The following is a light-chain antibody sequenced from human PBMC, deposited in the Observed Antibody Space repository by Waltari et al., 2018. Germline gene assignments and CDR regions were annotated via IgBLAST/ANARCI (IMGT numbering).Light chain of an antibody. CDR2: AAS. CDR1: QGISNW. Sequence: DIQMTQSPSSVSASVGDRVTITCRASQGISNWLAWYQQKPGKAPNLLIYAASSLQSGVPPRFRGSGSGTDFTLTFSSLQPEDFATYYCQQGNSFPHTFGGGTKVELK. V-gene: IGKV1-12*01. J-gene: IGKJ4*01. CDR3: QQGNSFPHT.